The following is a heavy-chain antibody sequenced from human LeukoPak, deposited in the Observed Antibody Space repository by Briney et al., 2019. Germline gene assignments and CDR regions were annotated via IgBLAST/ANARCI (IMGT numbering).Heavy chain of an antibody. CDR1: GFTFSSYG. V-gene: IGHV3-33*01. Sequence: GGSLRLSCAASGFTFSSYGMHWVRQAPGKGLEWVAVIWYDGSNKYYADSVKGRFTISRDNSKNTLYLQMDSLRVEDTAVYYCARDFFHSSESRPFDYWGQGTLVTVSS. CDR2: IWYDGSNK. J-gene: IGHJ4*02. CDR3: ARDFFHSSESRPFDY. D-gene: IGHD3-22*01.